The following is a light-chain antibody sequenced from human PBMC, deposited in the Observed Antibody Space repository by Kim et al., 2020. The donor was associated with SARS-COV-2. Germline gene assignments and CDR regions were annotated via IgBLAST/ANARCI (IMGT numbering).Light chain of an antibody. CDR2: SNN. CDR1: SSNVRSNT. V-gene: IGLV1-44*01. Sequence: GQRVTISCSGSSSNVRSNTVTWYHQLRRPAPNLLIYSNNQRPSGVPDRFSGSKSGTSASLATSGLQSEDEADYYCAAWDDSLNGPVFGGGTQLTFL. CDR3: AAWDDSLNGPV. J-gene: IGLJ2*01.